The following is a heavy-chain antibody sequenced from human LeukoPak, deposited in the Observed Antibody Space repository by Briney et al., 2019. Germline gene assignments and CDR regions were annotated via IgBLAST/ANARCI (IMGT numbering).Heavy chain of an antibody. V-gene: IGHV4-61*02. J-gene: IGHJ3*02. CDR1: GGSISSGSYY. D-gene: IGHD1-14*01. Sequence: KPSETLSLTCTVSGGSISSGSYYWSWIRQPAGKGLEWIGRIYTSGSTNYNPSLKSRVTISVDTSKNQFSLKMSSVTAADTAVYYCARGPADSRRDDAFDIWGQGTMVTVSS. CDR3: ARGPADSRRDDAFDI. CDR2: IYTSGST.